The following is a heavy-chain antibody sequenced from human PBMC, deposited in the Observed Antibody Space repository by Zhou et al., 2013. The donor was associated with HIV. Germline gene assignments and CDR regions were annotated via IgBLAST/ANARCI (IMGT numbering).Heavy chain of an antibody. D-gene: IGHD2-15*01. CDR3: ARDSGRRIGYCSGGSCFGWFDP. Sequence: QVQLVQSGAEVKKPGSSVKVSCKASGGTFSSYAISWVRQAPGQGLEWMGRIIPIFGTANYAQKFQGRVTITADESTSTAYMELSSLRSEDTAVYYCARDSGRRIGYCSGGSCFGWFDPWGQGNPGHRLL. J-gene: IGHJ5*02. CDR1: GGTFSSYA. CDR2: IIPIFGTA. V-gene: IGHV1-69*13.